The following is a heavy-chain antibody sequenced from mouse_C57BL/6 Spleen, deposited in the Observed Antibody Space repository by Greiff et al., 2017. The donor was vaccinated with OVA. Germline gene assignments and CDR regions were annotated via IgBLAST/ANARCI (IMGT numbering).Heavy chain of an antibody. Sequence: QVQLQQPGAELVKPGASVKLSCKASGYTFTSYWMHWVKQRPGRGLEWIGRIDPNSGGTKYNEKFKSKATLTVDKPSSTAYMQFSSLTSEDSAVYYCARSGLSGSSYGWYFDVWGTGTTVTVSS. V-gene: IGHV1-72*01. CDR1: GYTFTSYW. D-gene: IGHD1-1*01. CDR3: ARSGLSGSSYGWYFDV. CDR2: IDPNSGGT. J-gene: IGHJ1*03.